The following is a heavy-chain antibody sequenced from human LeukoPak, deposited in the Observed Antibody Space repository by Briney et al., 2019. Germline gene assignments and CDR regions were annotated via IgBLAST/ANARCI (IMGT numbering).Heavy chain of an antibody. V-gene: IGHV4-59*12. CDR1: GGSMNDYY. CDR2: IYYRGNT. D-gene: IGHD3-22*01. Sequence: PSETLSLTCTVSGGSMNDYYWSWIRQPPGKGLEWVGYIYYRGNTNYNPSLKSRVTISVDTSKNQFSLKLSSVTAADTAVYYCASLIRHLDYWGQGTLVTVSS. CDR3: ASLIRHLDY. J-gene: IGHJ4*02.